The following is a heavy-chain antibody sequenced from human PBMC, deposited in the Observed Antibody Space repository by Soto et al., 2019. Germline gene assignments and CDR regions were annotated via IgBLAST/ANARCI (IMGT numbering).Heavy chain of an antibody. CDR2: TSYDGSHK. J-gene: IGHJ3*01. V-gene: IGHV3-30-3*01. CDR3: ARDPGLAMVVRRGFDV. Sequence: GGSLKLSCAASGFTFSNYAWHWVRQAPGKGLEWVALTSYDGSHKAYADSVKGRFTISRDNSKNTLYLQMDSLRADDTAVYYCARDPGLAMVVRRGFDVWGQGTVVTVSS. D-gene: IGHD2-8*01. CDR1: GFTFSNYA.